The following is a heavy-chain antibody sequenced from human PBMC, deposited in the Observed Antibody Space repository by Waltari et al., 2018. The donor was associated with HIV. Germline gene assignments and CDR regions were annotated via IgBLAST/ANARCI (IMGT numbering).Heavy chain of an antibody. D-gene: IGHD2-8*01. CDR3: ARVGGRCSNGVCYGWLDS. V-gene: IGHV4-61*02. J-gene: IGHJ5*01. CDR1: GGSLNSGSYY. CDR2: IYTGGTT. Sequence: QVQLQESGPGLVKPSQTLSLTCTVSGGSLNSGSYYWRWIRRPVGKGLEWIGRIYTGGTTYYNPSLKSRVTISVDTSRNQFSLKLSAVTAADTALYYCARVGGRCSNGVCYGWLDSWGQGTLVNVSS.